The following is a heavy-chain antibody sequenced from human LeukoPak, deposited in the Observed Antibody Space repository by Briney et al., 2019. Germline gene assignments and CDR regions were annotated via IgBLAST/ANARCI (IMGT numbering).Heavy chain of an antibody. J-gene: IGHJ4*02. D-gene: IGHD6-19*01. CDR1: GFTFSSYS. CDR3: ARDSAGIAVAGDFDY. V-gene: IGHV3-48*01. Sequence: GGSLRLSRAASGFTFSSYSMNWVRQAPGKGLEWVSYISSSSSTIYYADSVKGRFTISRDNAKNSLYLQMNSLRAEDTAVYYCARDSAGIAVAGDFDYWGQGTLVTVSS. CDR2: ISSSSSTI.